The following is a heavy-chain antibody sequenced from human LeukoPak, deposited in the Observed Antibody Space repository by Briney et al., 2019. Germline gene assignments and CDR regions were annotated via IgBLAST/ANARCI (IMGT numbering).Heavy chain of an antibody. CDR3: AREGTARYYHGMDV. V-gene: IGHV4-59*01. D-gene: IGHD6-6*01. J-gene: IGHJ6*02. Sequence: SEILSLTCTVSGGSMSSYYWSWIRQPPGKGLERIGYIYYSGSTNYNSSLKSRVTISVDTSKNQFSLKVSSVTAADTAVYYCAREGTARYYHGMDVWGQGITVTVSS. CDR1: GGSMSSYY. CDR2: IYYSGST.